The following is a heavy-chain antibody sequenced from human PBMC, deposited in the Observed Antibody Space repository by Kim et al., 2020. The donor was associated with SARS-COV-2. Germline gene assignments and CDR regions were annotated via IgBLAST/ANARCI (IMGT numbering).Heavy chain of an antibody. CDR3: AKVFRSRYYYDSSGYSDY. V-gene: IGHV3-23*01. J-gene: IGHJ4*02. Sequence: KGRFTISRDNSKNTLYLQMNSLRAEDTAVYYCAKVFRSRYYYDSSGYSDYWGQGTLVTVSS. D-gene: IGHD3-22*01.